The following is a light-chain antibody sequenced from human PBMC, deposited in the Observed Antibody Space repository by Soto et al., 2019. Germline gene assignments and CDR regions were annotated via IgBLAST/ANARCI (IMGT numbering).Light chain of an antibody. V-gene: IGKV3-20*01. Sequence: ELVLTQSPGTLSLSPGERATLSCRASQSVRNNYLAWYQQRPGQAPRLLIYGASQRATGIPDRFSGSGSGTDFTLTISRLEPEDFAVYYCQHYSCSPQFTSGPGTKVDIK. CDR1: QSVRNNY. CDR2: GAS. CDR3: QHYSCSPQFT. J-gene: IGKJ3*01.